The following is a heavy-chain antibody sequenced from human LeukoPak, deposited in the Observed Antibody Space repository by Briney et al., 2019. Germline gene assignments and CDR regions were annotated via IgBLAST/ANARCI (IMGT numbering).Heavy chain of an antibody. CDR1: GYSFTSYW. Sequence: GESLKISCKGSGYSFTSYWTGWVRQMPGKGLEWMGIIYPGDSDTRYSPSFQGQVTISADKSISTAYLQWSSLKASDTAMYYCARSALGPASDYYYMDVWGKGTTVTVSS. V-gene: IGHV5-51*01. CDR2: IYPGDSDT. D-gene: IGHD1-14*01. CDR3: ARSALGPASDYYYMDV. J-gene: IGHJ6*03.